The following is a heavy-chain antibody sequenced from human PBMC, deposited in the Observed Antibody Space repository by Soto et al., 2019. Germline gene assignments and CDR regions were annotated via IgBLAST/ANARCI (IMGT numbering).Heavy chain of an antibody. CDR3: ARRGTSSSSWCDNAFDI. J-gene: IGHJ3*02. Sequence: GASVKVSCKASGGTLSSYAISWVRQAHGQGLERMGGIIPIFGTANYAQKFQGRVTITADESTSTAYMELSSLRSEDTAVYYCARRGTSSSSWCDNAFDIWGQGTMVTVSS. CDR1: GGTLSSYA. D-gene: IGHD6-13*01. V-gene: IGHV1-69*13. CDR2: IIPIFGTA.